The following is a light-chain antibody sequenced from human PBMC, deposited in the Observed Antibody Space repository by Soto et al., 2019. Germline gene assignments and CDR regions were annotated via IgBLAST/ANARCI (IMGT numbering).Light chain of an antibody. J-gene: IGLJ2*01. Sequence: QSALTQPASVSGSPGQSITISCTGTSIDVGGYNYVSWYQHHPGKAPKLMIYGVTNRPSGVSIRFSGSKSGNTASLTISGLQPEDEAEYDCTSYIHRRTLVVFGGGTKVTVL. CDR2: GVT. V-gene: IGLV2-14*01. CDR1: SIDVGGYNY. CDR3: TSYIHRRTLVV.